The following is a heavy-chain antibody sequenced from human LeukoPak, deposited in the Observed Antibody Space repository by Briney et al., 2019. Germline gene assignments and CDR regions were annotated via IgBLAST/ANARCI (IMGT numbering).Heavy chain of an antibody. CDR3: ARGRGGIGYYGMDV. D-gene: IGHD3-10*01. V-gene: IGHV4-30-2*01. CDR1: GGSISSGGYS. J-gene: IGHJ6*02. Sequence: SQTLSLTCAVSGGSISSGGYSWSWIRQPPGKGLEWIGYIYHSGSTYYNPSLKSRVTISVDRSKNQFSLKLSPVTAADTAVYYCARGRGGIGYYGMDVWGQGTTVTVSS. CDR2: IYHSGST.